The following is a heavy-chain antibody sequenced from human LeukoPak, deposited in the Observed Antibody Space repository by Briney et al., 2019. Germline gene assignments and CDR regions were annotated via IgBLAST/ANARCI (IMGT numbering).Heavy chain of an antibody. D-gene: IGHD6-13*01. CDR3: ARGRPTTSIAAAGVNWFDP. V-gene: IGHV1-69*06. CDR1: GGTFSSYA. CDR2: IIPIFGTA. Sequence: SVKVSCKASGGTFSSYAISWVRQAPGQGLEWMGGIIPIFGTANYAQKFQGRVTITADKSTSTAYMELSGLRSEDTAVYYCARGRPTTSIAAAGVNWFDPWGQGTLVTVSS. J-gene: IGHJ5*02.